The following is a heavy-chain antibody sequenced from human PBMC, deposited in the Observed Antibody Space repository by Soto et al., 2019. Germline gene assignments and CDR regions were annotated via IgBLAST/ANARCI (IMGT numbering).Heavy chain of an antibody. J-gene: IGHJ3*02. Sequence: PGESLKISCKGSGYSFTSYWIGWVRQMPGKGLEWMGIIYPGDSDTRYSPSFQGQVTISADKSISTAYLQWSSLKASDTAMYHCASLTIFGVVIDILPDAFDIWGHGTMVTVSS. CDR2: IYPGDSDT. CDR1: GYSFTSYW. D-gene: IGHD3-3*01. CDR3: ASLTIFGVVIDILPDAFDI. V-gene: IGHV5-51*01.